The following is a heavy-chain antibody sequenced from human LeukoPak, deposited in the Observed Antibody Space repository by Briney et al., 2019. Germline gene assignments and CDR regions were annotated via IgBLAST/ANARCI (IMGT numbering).Heavy chain of an antibody. D-gene: IGHD6-6*01. CDR3: ASGPLISYNSSTYPPFDY. CDR2: ISPTGNYI. Sequence: GGSLRLSCAASGFTFSSYSMNWVLQAPGKGLEWVSSISPTGNYIYYSDSVKGRFTISRDNAKNSLYLQMNSLRAEDTAVYYCASGPLISYNSSTYPPFDYWGQGTLVTVSS. CDR1: GFTFSSYS. J-gene: IGHJ4*02. V-gene: IGHV3-21*01.